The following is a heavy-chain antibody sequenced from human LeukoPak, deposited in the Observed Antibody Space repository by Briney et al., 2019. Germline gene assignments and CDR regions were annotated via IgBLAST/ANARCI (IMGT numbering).Heavy chain of an antibody. CDR2: ISGSGGST. D-gene: IGHD3-22*01. V-gene: IGHV3-23*01. CDR1: GFTFSSYA. Sequence: GGSLRLSCAASGFTFSSYAMSWVRQAPGKGLEWVSAISGSGGSTYYADSVKGRFTLSRDTSKNTLYLQMNSPRAENTAVYYCAKKTWDSSAWYFFDYWGQGTLVTVSS. J-gene: IGHJ4*02. CDR3: AKKTWDSSAWYFFDY.